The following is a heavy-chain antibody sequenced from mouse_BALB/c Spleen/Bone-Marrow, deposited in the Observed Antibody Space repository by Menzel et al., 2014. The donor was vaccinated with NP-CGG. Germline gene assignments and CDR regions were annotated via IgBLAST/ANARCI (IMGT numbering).Heavy chain of an antibody. CDR2: ISHSGST. CDR1: GDSITSGS. D-gene: IGHD2-14*01. V-gene: IGHV3-8*02. Sequence: EVKLMESGLSLVKPCQTLSLTCSVTGDSITSGSWNWIRKFPGNKLEYMGYISHSGSTYYIPCLKSRISITRDTSKNQYYMRLNSVPTENTATYSGARAGYRYEVGYTIGYWGQGTPVTVSS. J-gene: IGHJ4*01. CDR3: ARAGYRYEVGYTIGY.